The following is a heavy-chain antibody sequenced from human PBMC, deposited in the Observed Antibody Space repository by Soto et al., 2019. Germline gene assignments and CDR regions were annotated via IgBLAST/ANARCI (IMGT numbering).Heavy chain of an antibody. V-gene: IGHV1-2*02. CDR3: ASRPGIAAADVLRGFDY. CDR1: GYTFTGYY. J-gene: IGHJ4*02. D-gene: IGHD6-13*01. Sequence: QVQLVQSGAEVKKPWASVKVSCKASGYTFTGYYMHWVRQAPGQGLEWMGWINPHSGGTNYAQKFQGRVNMTRDTSISADSKELSRLRSDDTAVYYCASRPGIAAADVLRGFDYWGQGTLVTVSS. CDR2: INPHSGGT.